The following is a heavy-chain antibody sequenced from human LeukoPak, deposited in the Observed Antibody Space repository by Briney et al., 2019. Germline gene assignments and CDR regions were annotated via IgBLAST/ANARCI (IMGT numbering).Heavy chain of an antibody. CDR3: ATLPGVDWSYFDY. CDR1: GGSISSGGYY. V-gene: IGHV4-31*03. D-gene: IGHD3-9*01. Sequence: PSETLSLTCTVSGGSISSGGYYWSWIRQHPGKGLEWIGYIYYSGSTYYNPSLKSRVTISVDTSKNQFSLKLSSVTAADTAVYYCATLPGVDWSYFDYWGQGTLVTVSS. CDR2: IYYSGST. J-gene: IGHJ4*02.